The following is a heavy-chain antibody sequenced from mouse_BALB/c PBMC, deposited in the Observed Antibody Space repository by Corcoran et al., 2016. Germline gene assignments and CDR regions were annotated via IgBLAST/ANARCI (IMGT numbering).Heavy chain of an antibody. CDR2: IDPANGNT. CDR1: GFNIKDTY. J-gene: IGHJ3*01. CDR3: ATSTATAWFAY. D-gene: IGHD1-2*01. Sequence: EVQLQQSGAELVKPGASVKLSCTASGFNIKDTYMHWVKQRPEQGLEWIGRIDPANGNTKYDPKFQGKATITADTSSNTAYLQLSSLTSEDTAVYYCATSTATAWFAYWGQGTLVTVSA. V-gene: IGHV14-3*02.